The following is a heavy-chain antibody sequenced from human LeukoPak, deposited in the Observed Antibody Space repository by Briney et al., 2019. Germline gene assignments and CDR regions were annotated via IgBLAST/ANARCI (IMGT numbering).Heavy chain of an antibody. D-gene: IGHD6-19*01. J-gene: IGHJ5*02. CDR3: ARDESSGWYGEGWFDP. CDR1: GGSISSYY. V-gene: IGHV4-4*07. Sequence: SETLSLTCTVSGGSISSYYWSWIRQPAGKGLEWIGRIYTSGSTNYNPSLKSRVTMSVDTSKNQFSLKLSSVTAADTAVYYCARDESSGWYGEGWFDPWGQGTLVTVSS. CDR2: IYTSGST.